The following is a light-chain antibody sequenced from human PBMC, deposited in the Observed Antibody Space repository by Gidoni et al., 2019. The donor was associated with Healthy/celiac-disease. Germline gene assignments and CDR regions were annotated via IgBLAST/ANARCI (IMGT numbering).Light chain of an antibody. CDR3: QQSYSTPYT. CDR1: QSISSY. V-gene: IGKV1-39*01. Sequence: DIQLTQSPSSLYASVGDRVTLTFRASQSISSYLNWYQQKPGKAPKLLIYAASSLQSGTPSRFSGSGSGTDFTLTISSLQPEDFATYYCQQSYSTPYTFXQXTKLEIK. J-gene: IGKJ2*01. CDR2: AAS.